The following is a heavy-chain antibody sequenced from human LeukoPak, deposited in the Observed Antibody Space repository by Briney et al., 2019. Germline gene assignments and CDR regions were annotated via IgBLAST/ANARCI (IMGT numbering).Heavy chain of an antibody. J-gene: IGHJ4*02. Sequence: ASVKVSCKASGYTFTGYYMHWVRQAPGQGLEWMGWINPNSGGTNYAQKFQGRVTMTRDTSISTAYMELSRLRSDDTAVYYCVKVYYYDSSGYYSDYWGQGTLVTVSS. CDR3: VKVYYYDSSGYYSDY. CDR1: GYTFTGYY. D-gene: IGHD3-22*01. V-gene: IGHV1-2*02. CDR2: INPNSGGT.